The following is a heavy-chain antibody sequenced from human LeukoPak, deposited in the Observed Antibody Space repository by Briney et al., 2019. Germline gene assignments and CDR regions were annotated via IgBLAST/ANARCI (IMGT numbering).Heavy chain of an antibody. J-gene: IGHJ4*02. Sequence: GGSLRLSCAASEFSVGSNYMTWVRQAPGKGLEWVSAISGSGGSTYYADSVKGRFTISRDNSKNTLYLQMNSLRAEDTAVYYCAKSGLNRFDYWGQGTLVTVSS. D-gene: IGHD2-15*01. V-gene: IGHV3-23*01. CDR2: ISGSGGST. CDR3: AKSGLNRFDY. CDR1: EFSVGSNY.